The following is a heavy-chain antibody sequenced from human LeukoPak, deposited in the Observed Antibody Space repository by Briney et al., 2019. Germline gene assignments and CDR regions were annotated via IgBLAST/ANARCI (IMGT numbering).Heavy chain of an antibody. J-gene: IGHJ4*02. V-gene: IGHV4-39*01. CDR2: IYNSGST. CDR1: GGSISSSSYY. Sequence: SETLSLTCTVSGGSISSSSYYWGWIRQPPGKGLEWIGSIYNSGSTYYNPSLKSRVTMSVDTSKNQFSLKLSSVTAADTAVYYCASLHAGACSGGSCYHNYWGQGTLVTVSS. D-gene: IGHD2-15*01. CDR3: ASLHAGACSGGSCYHNY.